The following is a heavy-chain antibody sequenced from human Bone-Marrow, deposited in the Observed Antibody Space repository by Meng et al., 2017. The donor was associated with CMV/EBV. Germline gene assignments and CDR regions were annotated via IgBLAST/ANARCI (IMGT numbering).Heavy chain of an antibody. D-gene: IGHD3-10*01. CDR2: IIPMSGAA. CDR3: ARQFHADIRSYFPLHDGIS. V-gene: IGHV1-69*05. J-gene: IGHJ4*02. CDR1: TFSSYA. Sequence: TFSSYAVNWVRQAPGQGLEWMGGIIPMSGAANYAQKFQGRVTFTTDESTSTAYMELSSLSSEDTAVYYCARQFHADIRSYFPLHDGISWGQGTLVTVSS.